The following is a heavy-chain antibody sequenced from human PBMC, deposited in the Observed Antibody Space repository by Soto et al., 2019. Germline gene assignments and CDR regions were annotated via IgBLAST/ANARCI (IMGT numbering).Heavy chain of an antibody. CDR3: AREDYGARGYYYHGMDV. D-gene: IGHD4-17*01. Sequence: QVQLQESGPGLVKPSQTLSLTCTVSGGSISSGDYYWSWIRQPPGKGLEWIGYIYYSGSTYYNPSLKSRVTISVDTSKNQFSLKLSSVTAADTAVYYCAREDYGARGYYYHGMDVWGQGTTVTVSS. V-gene: IGHV4-30-4*01. CDR1: GGSISSGDYY. J-gene: IGHJ6*02. CDR2: IYYSGST.